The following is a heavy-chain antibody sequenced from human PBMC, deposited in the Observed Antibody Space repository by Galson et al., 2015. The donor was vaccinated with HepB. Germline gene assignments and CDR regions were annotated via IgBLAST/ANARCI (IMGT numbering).Heavy chain of an antibody. D-gene: IGHD6-13*01. CDR3: ARVVSNKIIAAAGSADY. CDR1: GFTFSSYA. Sequence: SLRLSCAASGFTFSSYAMHWVRQAPGKGLEWVAVISYDGSNKYYADSVKGRFTISRDNSKNTLYLQMNSLRAEDTAVYYCARVVSNKIIAAAGSADYWGQGTLVTVSS. J-gene: IGHJ4*02. V-gene: IGHV3-30*04. CDR2: ISYDGSNK.